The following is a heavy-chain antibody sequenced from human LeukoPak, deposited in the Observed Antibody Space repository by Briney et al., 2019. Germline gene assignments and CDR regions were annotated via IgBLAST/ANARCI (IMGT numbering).Heavy chain of an antibody. CDR1: GFIFSSYW. CDR2: IKEDGSAK. CDR3: VMDMDV. Sequence: GGSLRLSCAASGFIFSSYWMNWVRQAPGKGLEWVANIKEDGSAKYYVDSVKGRFTISRDNAKNSLHLQMNSLRAEDTAVYYCVMDMDVWGQGTTVTVSS. V-gene: IGHV3-7*05. J-gene: IGHJ6*02.